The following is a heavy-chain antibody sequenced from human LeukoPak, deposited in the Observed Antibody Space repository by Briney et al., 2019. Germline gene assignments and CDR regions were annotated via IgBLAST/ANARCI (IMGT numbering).Heavy chain of an antibody. V-gene: IGHV4-61*02. J-gene: IGHJ6*03. D-gene: IGHD2-2*01. CDR1: GGSISTSNYY. CDR2: IYTSGST. CDR3: ARERGYCSSTSCYHYYYYYYYMDV. Sequence: SETLSLTCTVSGGSISTSNYYWGWIRQPAGKGLEWIGRIYTSGSTNHNPSLKSRVTISVDTSKNQLSLKLSSVTAADTAVYYCARERGYCSSTSCYHYYYYYYYMDVWGKGTTVTISS.